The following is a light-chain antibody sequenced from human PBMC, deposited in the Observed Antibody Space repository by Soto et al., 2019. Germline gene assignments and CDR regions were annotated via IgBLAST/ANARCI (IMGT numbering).Light chain of an antibody. J-gene: IGLJ1*01. CDR2: EGI. Sequence: QSALTQSASVSGSPGQSITISCTGSSSDVGSSNLVSWYQHHPGKAPKLMIYEGIRRPSGVSNRFSGSKSGSTASLTISALQAEDEADYYCSSYAGSSTFVFGTGTKVTVL. CDR1: SSDVGSSNL. CDR3: SSYAGSSTFV. V-gene: IGLV2-23*01.